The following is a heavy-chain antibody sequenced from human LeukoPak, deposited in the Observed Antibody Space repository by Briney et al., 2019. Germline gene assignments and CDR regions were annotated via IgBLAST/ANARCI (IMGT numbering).Heavy chain of an antibody. D-gene: IGHD3-22*01. CDR2: IYPGDSDT. J-gene: IGHJ4*02. CDR3: ARLANSGYYFPFGY. CDR1: GYSFTSYW. V-gene: IGHV5-51*01. Sequence: GESLQISCKGSGYSFTSYWIGWVRQMPGKGLESMGIIYPGDSDTRYSPSFQGQVTISADKSISTAYLQWSSLKASDTAMYYCARLANSGYYFPFGYWGQGTLSPSPQ.